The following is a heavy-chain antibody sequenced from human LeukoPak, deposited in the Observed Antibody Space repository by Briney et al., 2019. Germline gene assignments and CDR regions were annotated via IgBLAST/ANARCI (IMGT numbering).Heavy chain of an antibody. Sequence: GASVKVSCKASGYTFTSYGISWVRQAPGQGLEWMGWISAYNGNTNYAQKLQGRVTMTTDTSTSTAYMELRSLRSDDTAVYYCARTIANYDFWSGSEHYFDYWGQGTLVTVSS. CDR3: ARTIANYDFWSGSEHYFDY. CDR1: GYTFTSYG. D-gene: IGHD3-3*01. J-gene: IGHJ4*02. V-gene: IGHV1-18*01. CDR2: ISAYNGNT.